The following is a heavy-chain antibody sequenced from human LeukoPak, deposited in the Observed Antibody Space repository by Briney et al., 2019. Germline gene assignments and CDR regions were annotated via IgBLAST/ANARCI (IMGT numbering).Heavy chain of an antibody. CDR3: ARDHGDFKFDY. Sequence: GGSLRLSCVVSGFTFSNYWMTWVRQARGKGLEWVANINQDECEKFYVDSVKGRFTISRDNAKSSLYLQMNSLRTDDTAVYYCARDHGDFKFDYWGQGILVTVSS. CDR1: GFTFSNYW. V-gene: IGHV3-7*03. J-gene: IGHJ4*02. D-gene: IGHD4-17*01. CDR2: INQDECEK.